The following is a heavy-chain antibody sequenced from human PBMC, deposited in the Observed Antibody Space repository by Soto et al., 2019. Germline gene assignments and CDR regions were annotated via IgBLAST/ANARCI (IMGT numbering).Heavy chain of an antibody. J-gene: IGHJ4*02. D-gene: IGHD6-13*01. CDR1: GFTVSSNY. CDR2: IYSGGST. V-gene: IGHV3-66*01. Sequence: EVQLVESGGGLVQPGGSLRLSCAASGFTVSSNYMSWVRQAPGKGLEWVSVIYSGGSTYYADSVKGRFTISRDNSKNTLYLQLNSLRAEDTAVYYCARPGDSSSWYDYWGQGTLVTVSS. CDR3: ARPGDSSSWYDY.